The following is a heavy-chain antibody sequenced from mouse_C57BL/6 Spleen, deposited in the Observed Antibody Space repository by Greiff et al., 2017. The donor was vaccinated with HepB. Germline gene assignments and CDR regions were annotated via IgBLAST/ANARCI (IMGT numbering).Heavy chain of an antibody. CDR2: IWTGGGT. Sequence: VKLMESGPGLVAPSQSLSITCTVSGFSLTSYAISWVRQPPGKGLEWLGVIWTGGGTNYNSALKSRLSISKDNSKSQVFLKMNSLQTDDTARYYCARNLYGSSYCYFDYWGQGTTLTVSS. CDR1: GFSLTSYA. D-gene: IGHD1-1*01. V-gene: IGHV2-9-1*01. J-gene: IGHJ2*01. CDR3: ARNLYGSSYCYFDY.